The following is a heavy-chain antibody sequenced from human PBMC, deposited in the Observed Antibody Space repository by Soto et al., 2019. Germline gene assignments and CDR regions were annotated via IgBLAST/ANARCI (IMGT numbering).Heavy chain of an antibody. CDR3: AKAWGIDY. Sequence: GVLRLSCAASGFTFSSYTMSWVRQAPGKGLEWVSTISGSGSSTYSADSVKGRFTISRDNSKNTLYLQMNSLRVEDTAIYYCAKAWGIDYWGQGTLVTVSS. V-gene: IGHV3-23*01. J-gene: IGHJ4*02. CDR1: GFTFSSYT. CDR2: ISGSGSST. D-gene: IGHD7-27*01.